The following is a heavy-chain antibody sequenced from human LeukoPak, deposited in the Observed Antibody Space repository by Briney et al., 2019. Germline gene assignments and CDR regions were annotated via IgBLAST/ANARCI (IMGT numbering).Heavy chain of an antibody. V-gene: IGHV3-21*01. Sequence: GGSLRLSCAASGFTFSTYIINWVRQAPGKGLEWVSSISSSSSYIYYADSVKGRFTISRDNAKNSLYLQMNSLRAEDTAVYYCARVATTETFDYWGQGTLVTVSS. CDR2: ISSSSSYI. D-gene: IGHD4-17*01. J-gene: IGHJ4*02. CDR3: ARVATTETFDY. CDR1: GFTFSTYI.